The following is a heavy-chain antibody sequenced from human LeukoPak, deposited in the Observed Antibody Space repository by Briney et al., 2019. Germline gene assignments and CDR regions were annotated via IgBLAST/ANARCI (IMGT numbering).Heavy chain of an antibody. CDR3: ARGPVVPHYYFDY. CDR1: GFTFSSYS. D-gene: IGHD4-23*01. V-gene: IGHV3-21*01. J-gene: IGHJ4*02. Sequence: PGGSLRLSCAASGFTFSSYSMNWVRQAPGKGLEWVSSISSSSSYIYYADSVKGRFTISRDNAKNSLYLQMNSLRAEDTAVYYCARGPVVPHYYFDYWGQGTLVTISS. CDR2: ISSSSSYI.